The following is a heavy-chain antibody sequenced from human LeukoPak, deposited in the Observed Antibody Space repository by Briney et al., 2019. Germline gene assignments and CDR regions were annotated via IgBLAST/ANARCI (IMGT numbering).Heavy chain of an antibody. CDR3: ARAELASKEASEFDL. D-gene: IGHD3-10*01. V-gene: IGHV6-1*01. CDR2: TYYRSKWYN. Sequence: SPTLSLTFAISGASVSSNSAAWNWIRQSPSKGLEWLGRTYYRSKWYNDYAVAVKSRITINPDTFKNQFSLQLNSVTPEYTAVYYCARAELASKEASEFDLWGQGTLVSVSS. CDR1: GASVSSNSAA. J-gene: IGHJ5*02.